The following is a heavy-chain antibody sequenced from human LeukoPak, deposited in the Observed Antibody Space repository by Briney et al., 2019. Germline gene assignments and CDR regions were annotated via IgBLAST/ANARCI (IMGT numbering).Heavy chain of an antibody. Sequence: SETLSLTCTVSGGSISSSCYYWGWIRQPPGKGLEWIGSIYYSGSTYYNPSLKSRVTISVDTSKNQFSLKLSSVTAADTAVYYCARHPRLRYFDWGAEYFQHWGQGTLVTVSS. J-gene: IGHJ1*01. CDR3: ARHPRLRYFDWGAEYFQH. CDR2: IYYSGST. CDR1: GGSISSSCYY. V-gene: IGHV4-39*01. D-gene: IGHD3-9*01.